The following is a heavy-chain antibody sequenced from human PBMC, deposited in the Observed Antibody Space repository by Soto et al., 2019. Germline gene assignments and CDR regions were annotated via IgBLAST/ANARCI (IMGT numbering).Heavy chain of an antibody. CDR2: LYYSGIT. V-gene: IGHV4-61*01. CDR3: ASFEYNTLRGFDV. Sequence: SETLSLTCTVSGGSVTSGSYYWGWIRQPPGKGLEWIGYLYYSGITNYNPSLKSRVTISVDTSKNQFSLKLRSVTAADTAVYYCASFEYNTLRGFDVWGQGTTVTVSS. CDR1: GGSVTSGSYY. D-gene: IGHD1-20*01. J-gene: IGHJ6*02.